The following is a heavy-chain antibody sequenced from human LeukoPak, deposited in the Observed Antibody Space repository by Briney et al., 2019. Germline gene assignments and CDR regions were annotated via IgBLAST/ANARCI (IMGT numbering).Heavy chain of an antibody. CDR1: GFTFSGYG. Sequence: GGSLRLSCAASGFTFSGYGMHWVRQAPGKGLEWVAVIWYDGSNKYYADSVKGRFTISRDNSKNTLYLQMNSLRAEDTAVYYCARGSRIRIAVAGTGGWFDPWGQGTLVTVSS. J-gene: IGHJ5*02. D-gene: IGHD6-19*01. CDR3: ARGSRIRIAVAGTGGWFDP. CDR2: IWYDGSNK. V-gene: IGHV3-33*01.